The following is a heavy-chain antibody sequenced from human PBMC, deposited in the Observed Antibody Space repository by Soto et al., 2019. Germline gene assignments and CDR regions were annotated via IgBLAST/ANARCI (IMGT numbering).Heavy chain of an antibody. J-gene: IGHJ6*02. Sequence: QVQLQESGPGLVKPSQTLSLTCTVSGGSISSGDYYWSWIRQPPGKGLEWIGYIYYSGSTYYNPSLKRRVTIAVDPSKNQFSLKLSSVTAADTAVYYCARFSKTVTTGFDYYYGMDVWGQGTTVTVSS. CDR1: GGSISSGDYY. CDR3: ARFSKTVTTGFDYYYGMDV. V-gene: IGHV4-30-4*01. D-gene: IGHD4-17*01. CDR2: IYYSGST.